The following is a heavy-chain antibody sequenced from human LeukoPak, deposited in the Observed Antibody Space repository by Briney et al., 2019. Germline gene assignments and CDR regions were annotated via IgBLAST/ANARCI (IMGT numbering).Heavy chain of an antibody. D-gene: IGHD1-26*01. CDR3: ATGYYEPFAT. CDR2: ISDTGKN. J-gene: IGHJ5*02. Sequence: SETLSLTRSVSGAPLSSYSWDWVPQSPGKGVEWIGYISDTGKNDSNPSLKSRVTISLGTSKTQFSLRLRSVTAADSAVYYCATGYYEPFATWGPGILVTVSS. V-gene: IGHV4-59*01. CDR1: GAPLSSYS.